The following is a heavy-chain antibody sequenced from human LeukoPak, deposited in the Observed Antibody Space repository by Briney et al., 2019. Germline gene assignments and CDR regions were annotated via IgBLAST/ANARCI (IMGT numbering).Heavy chain of an antibody. V-gene: IGHV3-7*03. CDR1: GFTFLTSW. CDR2: IKEDGSEK. D-gene: IGHD1-7*01. CDR3: VRVGTTYFFDY. Sequence: GGSLRLSCAASGFTFLTSWMSWVRQAPGRGLEWVANIKEDGSEKYYVDSVKGRFTISRDNAKNSLYLQMNSLRAEDTAIYYCVRVGTTYFFDYWGQGTLVTVSS. J-gene: IGHJ4*02.